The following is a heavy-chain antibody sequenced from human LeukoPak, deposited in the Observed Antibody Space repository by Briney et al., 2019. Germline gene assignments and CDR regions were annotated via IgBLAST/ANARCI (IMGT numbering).Heavy chain of an antibody. CDR3: ATSPARFLEWLDEVTDY. D-gene: IGHD3-3*01. CDR2: ISGSGGST. J-gene: IGHJ4*02. V-gene: IGHV3-23*01. Sequence: GGSLRLSCAASGFTFSSYAMSWVRQAPGKGLEWVSAISGSGGSTYYADSVKGRFTISRDNSKNTLYLQMNSLRAEDTAVYYCATSPARFLEWLDEVTDYWGQGTLVTVSS. CDR1: GFTFSSYA.